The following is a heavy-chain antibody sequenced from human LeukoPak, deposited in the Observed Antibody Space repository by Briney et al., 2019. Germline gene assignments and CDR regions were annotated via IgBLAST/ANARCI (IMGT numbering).Heavy chain of an antibody. CDR3: ARDRAVWSGELFSDRVPYYFDS. CDR1: GFTFSDYY. Sequence: GGSLRLSCAASGFTFSDYYMTWIRQAPGKGPEWVAYLSGSGGNIYYADSVKGRFTISRDNSKNSLYLQMSSLRAEDTAVYYCARDRAVWSGELFSDRVPYYFDSWGQGTLVTVSS. D-gene: IGHD3-10*01. J-gene: IGHJ4*02. CDR2: LSGSGGNI. V-gene: IGHV3-11*01.